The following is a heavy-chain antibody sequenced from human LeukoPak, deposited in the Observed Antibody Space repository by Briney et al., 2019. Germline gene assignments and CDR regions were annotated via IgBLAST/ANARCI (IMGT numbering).Heavy chain of an antibody. J-gene: IGHJ3*02. CDR1: GFTFSSYA. Sequence: GGSLRLSCAASGFTFSSYAMSWGRQAPGKGLEWVSAISGSGGSTYYADSVKGRFTISRDNSKNTLYLQMNSLRAEDTAVYYCARDKPYGDYEREDAFDIWGQGTMVTVSS. CDR3: ARDKPYGDYEREDAFDI. D-gene: IGHD4-17*01. CDR2: ISGSGGST. V-gene: IGHV3-23*01.